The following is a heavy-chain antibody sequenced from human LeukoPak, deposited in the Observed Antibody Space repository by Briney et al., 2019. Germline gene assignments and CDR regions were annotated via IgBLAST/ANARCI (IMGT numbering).Heavy chain of an antibody. D-gene: IGHD3/OR15-3a*01. Sequence: SETLSLTCTVSAGSIGSYYWSWIRHPPGKGLEWIAYIYYTGSTNYNPSLKSRVTISIDTSENRFSLKLSSVTAADTAVYYCARRWTGDSFDIWGQGTMVTVSS. CDR1: AGSIGSYY. V-gene: IGHV4-59*01. J-gene: IGHJ3*02. CDR3: ARRWTGDSFDI. CDR2: IYYTGST.